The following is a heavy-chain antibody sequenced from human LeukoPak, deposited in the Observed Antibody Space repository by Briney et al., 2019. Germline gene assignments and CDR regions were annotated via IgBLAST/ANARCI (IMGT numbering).Heavy chain of an antibody. Sequence: GASVKVFCKASGYIFTRYQMQWVRQAPGQGLEWMGIINPSGGSTSYAQKFQGRVTMTRDTSTSTVYMELSSLRSEDTAVYYCAREVNTAMVLKYWGQGTLVTVSS. V-gene: IGHV1-46*01. J-gene: IGHJ4*02. CDR3: AREVNTAMVLKY. CDR1: GYIFTRYQ. CDR2: INPSGGST. D-gene: IGHD5-18*01.